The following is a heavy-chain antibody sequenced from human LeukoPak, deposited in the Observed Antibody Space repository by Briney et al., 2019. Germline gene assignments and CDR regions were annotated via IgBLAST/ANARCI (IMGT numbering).Heavy chain of an antibody. CDR3: ASWPGAWYGEDY. J-gene: IGHJ4*02. V-gene: IGHV3-53*01. Sequence: PGRSLRLSCAASGFTFDDYAMHWVRQAPGKGLEWVSVIFGGGGTYYAGSVRGRFTISRDNSQNTLFLQMNSLRAEDTAVYYCASWPGAWYGEDYWGQGTRVTVSS. CDR1: GFTFDDYA. CDR2: IFGGGGT. D-gene: IGHD3-10*01.